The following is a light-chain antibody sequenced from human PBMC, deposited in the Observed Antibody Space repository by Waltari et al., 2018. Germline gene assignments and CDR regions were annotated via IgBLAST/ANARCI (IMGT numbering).Light chain of an antibody. V-gene: IGKV1-39*01. CDR1: RSISTY. Sequence: DIQMTQSPSSLSASVGDRVTISCRASRSISTYLQWYQQKPGKAPKLLIFAASRLPSGVPSRFSGSGSGTDFTLTISSLQPEDFATYYCQQSYSTPRTFGGGTKVEIK. CDR2: AAS. J-gene: IGKJ4*01. CDR3: QQSYSTPRT.